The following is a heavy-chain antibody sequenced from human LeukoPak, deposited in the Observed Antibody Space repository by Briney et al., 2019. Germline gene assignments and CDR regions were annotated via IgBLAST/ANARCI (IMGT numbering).Heavy chain of an antibody. CDR3: ARSIAAAGIFWFDP. Sequence: GGSLRLSCAASGFTFSSYSMNWVRQAPGKGLEWVSSISSSSSYIYYADSVKGRFTISRDNAKNPLYLQMNSLRAEDTAVYYCARSIAAAGIFWFDPWGQGTLVTVSS. J-gene: IGHJ5*02. CDR1: GFTFSSYS. CDR2: ISSSSSYI. D-gene: IGHD6-13*01. V-gene: IGHV3-21*01.